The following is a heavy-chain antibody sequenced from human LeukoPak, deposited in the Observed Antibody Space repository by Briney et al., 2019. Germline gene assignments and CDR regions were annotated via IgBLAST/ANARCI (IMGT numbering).Heavy chain of an antibody. CDR1: GGTIRRND. Sequence: ASVKVSCKAFGGTIRRNDLTWVRQAPGQGLEWMGGFIPNLSIAHYAQKFKARVTITADESTTTVYMELRSLRSEDTAVYYCARGPQDITMIIVSLLLHWGQGTLVTVSS. V-gene: IGHV1-69*10. D-gene: IGHD3-22*01. CDR2: FIPNLSIA. CDR3: ARGPQDITMIIVSLLLH. J-gene: IGHJ1*01.